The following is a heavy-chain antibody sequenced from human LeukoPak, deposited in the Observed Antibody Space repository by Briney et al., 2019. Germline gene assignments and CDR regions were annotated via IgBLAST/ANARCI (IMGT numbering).Heavy chain of an antibody. D-gene: IGHD4-17*01. CDR1: VYTLTELS. CDR2: FDPEDGET. V-gene: IGHV1-24*01. CDR3: ATGATGTPGYFDY. Sequence: ASVTVSCKVSVYTLTELSMHWVRQAPGKGVEWMGGFDPEDGETIYAQKFQGRVTMTEDTSTDTAYMELSSLRSEDTAVYYCATGATGTPGYFDYWGQGTLVTVSS. J-gene: IGHJ4*02.